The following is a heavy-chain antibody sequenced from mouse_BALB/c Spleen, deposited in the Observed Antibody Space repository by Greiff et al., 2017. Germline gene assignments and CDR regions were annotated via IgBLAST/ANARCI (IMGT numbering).Heavy chain of an antibody. CDR2: ISSGGST. CDR1: GFTFSSYA. V-gene: IGHV5-6-5*01. D-gene: IGHD2-4*01. Sequence: EVKVEESGGGLVKPGGSLKLSCAASGFTFSSYAMSWVRQTPEKRLEWVASISSGGSTYYPDSVKGRFTISRDNARNILYLQMSSLRSEDTAMYYCARGDDYDVMDYWGQGTSVTVSS. J-gene: IGHJ4*01. CDR3: ARGDDYDVMDY.